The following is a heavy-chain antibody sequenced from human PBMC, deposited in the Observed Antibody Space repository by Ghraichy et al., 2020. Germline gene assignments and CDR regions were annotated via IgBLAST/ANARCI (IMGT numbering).Heavy chain of an antibody. CDR3: ARGGSGWFPDYFDY. CDR2: IYSGGST. Sequence: GESLRLSCAASGFTVSSNYMSWVRQAPGKGLEWVSVIYSGGSTYYADSVKGRFTISRDNSKNTLYLQMNSLRAEDTAVYYCARGGSGWFPDYFDYWGQGTLVTVSS. J-gene: IGHJ4*02. CDR1: GFTVSSNY. V-gene: IGHV3-53*01. D-gene: IGHD6-19*01.